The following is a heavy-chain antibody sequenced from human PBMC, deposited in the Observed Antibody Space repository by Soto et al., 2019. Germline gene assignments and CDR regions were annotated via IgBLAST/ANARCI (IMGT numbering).Heavy chain of an antibody. V-gene: IGHV3-48*03. J-gene: IGHJ4*02. CDR2: ISSTGSTI. CDR1: GFTFSSCE. D-gene: IGHD6-13*01. CDR3: ARGGDEQLVGYFDY. Sequence: PAWSLILSCAASGFTFSSCEMNWVRQAPGKGLEWVSYISSTGSTIYYADSVKGRFTISRDNAKNSPYLKMNSLRAEDTAVYYCARGGDEQLVGYFDYWGQGTMVTVSS.